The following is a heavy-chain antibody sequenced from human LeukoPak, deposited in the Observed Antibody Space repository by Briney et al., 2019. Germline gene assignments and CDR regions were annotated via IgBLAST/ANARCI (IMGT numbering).Heavy chain of an antibody. D-gene: IGHD3-10*01. Sequence: SVKVSCKASEGTFSSYAISWVRQAPGQGLEWMGRIIPIFGTANYALKFQGRVTITTDESTSTAYMELSSLRSEDTAVYCCASGPHYYGACYWGQGTLVTVPS. CDR3: ASGPHYYGACY. CDR1: EGTFSSYA. J-gene: IGHJ4*02. CDR2: IIPIFGTA. V-gene: IGHV1-69*05.